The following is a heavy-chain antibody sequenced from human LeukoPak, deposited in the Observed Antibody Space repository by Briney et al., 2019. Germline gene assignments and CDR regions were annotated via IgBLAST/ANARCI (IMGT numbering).Heavy chain of an antibody. D-gene: IGHD2/OR15-2a*01. J-gene: IGHJ1*01. CDR2: VYGGGST. Sequence: PGGSLRLSCAASGFTFSSYAMNWVRQAPGKGLEWVSTVYGGGSTNYADSVKSRFTVSRDNSKNTLSLQMHSLRAEDTAVYYCARDVLGHTSPWGQSTLVTVSS. CDR1: GFTFSSYA. V-gene: IGHV3-53*01. CDR3: ARDVLGHTSP.